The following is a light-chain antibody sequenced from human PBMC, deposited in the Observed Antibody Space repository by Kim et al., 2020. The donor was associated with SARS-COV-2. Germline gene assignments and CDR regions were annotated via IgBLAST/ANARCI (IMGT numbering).Light chain of an antibody. CDR3: QQRSNWPRT. J-gene: IGKJ1*01. CDR1: QSVSTY. V-gene: IGKV3-11*01. Sequence: EIVLTQPPASLSLSPGGRATLSCRASQSVSTYLAWYQQKPGQAPRLLIFDASNRATGIPARFSGSGSGTDFTLTISSLEPEDFAVYYCQQRSNWPRTFGQGTKVDIK. CDR2: DAS.